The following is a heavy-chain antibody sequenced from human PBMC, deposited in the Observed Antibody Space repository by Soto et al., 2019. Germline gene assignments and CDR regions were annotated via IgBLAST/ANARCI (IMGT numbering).Heavy chain of an antibody. Sequence: GGSLRLSCAAAGFDFEDFAMHWVRQAPGKGLEWVSLINSDGTDSYYMDSVRGRFTISRDNGKNSLYLQMDRLGPEDTAFYFCAKALYYYDSSPLDHWGQGTLVTVSS. J-gene: IGHJ4*02. D-gene: IGHD3-22*01. CDR3: AKALYYYDSSPLDH. CDR1: GFDFEDFA. CDR2: INSDGTDS. V-gene: IGHV3-43D*04.